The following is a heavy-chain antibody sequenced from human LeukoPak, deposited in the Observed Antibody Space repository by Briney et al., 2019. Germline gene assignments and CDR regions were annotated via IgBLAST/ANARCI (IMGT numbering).Heavy chain of an antibody. J-gene: IGHJ6*02. Sequence: PGGSLRLSCAASGFTFSSYAMHWVRQAPGKGLEWVAVISYDGSNKYYADSVKGRFTISRDNSKDTLYLQMNSLRAEDTAVYYCAKSGVEQQLRDYGMDVWGQGTTVTVSS. D-gene: IGHD6-13*01. CDR2: ISYDGSNK. CDR3: AKSGVEQQLRDYGMDV. CDR1: GFTFSSYA. V-gene: IGHV3-30-3*02.